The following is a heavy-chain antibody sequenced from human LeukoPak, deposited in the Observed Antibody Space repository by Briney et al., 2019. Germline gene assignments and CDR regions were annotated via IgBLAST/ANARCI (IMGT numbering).Heavy chain of an antibody. Sequence: TGGSLRLSCAASGFTFSSYAMHWVRQAPGKGLEWVAVISYDGSNKYYADSVKGRFTISRDNSKNTLYLQMNSLRAEDTAVYYCARDFPSFGSGNSWSYGMDVWGQGTTVTVSS. CDR3: ARDFPSFGSGNSWSYGMDV. V-gene: IGHV3-30*04. CDR1: GFTFSSYA. J-gene: IGHJ6*02. CDR2: ISYDGSNK. D-gene: IGHD4-23*01.